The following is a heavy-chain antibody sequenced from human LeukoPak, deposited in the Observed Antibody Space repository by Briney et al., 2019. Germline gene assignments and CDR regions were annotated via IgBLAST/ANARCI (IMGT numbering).Heavy chain of an antibody. Sequence: GGSLRLSCAASGFTFSNYAMSWVRQAPGKGLEWVSLISGNSGSTYYAGSVKGRFTISRDNTKNTLYLQMNSLRDEDTALYYCARDLRPSTYCGGDCYPNWGQGTPVTVSS. CDR1: GFTFSNYA. CDR3: ARDLRPSTYCGGDCYPN. J-gene: IGHJ4*02. D-gene: IGHD2-21*02. CDR2: ISGNSGST. V-gene: IGHV3-23*01.